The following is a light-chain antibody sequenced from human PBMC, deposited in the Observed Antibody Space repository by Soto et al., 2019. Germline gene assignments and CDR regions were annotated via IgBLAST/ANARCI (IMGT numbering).Light chain of an antibody. CDR2: AAS. J-gene: IGKJ3*01. CDR3: QPGYTIPLT. Sequence: SSLSASVGDRVTITCRASQSISSNLNWYQQKPGKVPNLLIYAASSLQSGVPSRFSGSGSGTDFTLSISSLQPEDYATHYCQPGYTIPLTFGAGINMDTK. V-gene: IGKV1-39*01. CDR1: QSISSN.